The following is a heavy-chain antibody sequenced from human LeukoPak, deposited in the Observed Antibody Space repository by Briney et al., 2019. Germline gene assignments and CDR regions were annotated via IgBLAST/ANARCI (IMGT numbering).Heavy chain of an antibody. D-gene: IGHD2-2*01. Sequence: GASVKVSCKASGGTFSSYAISWVRQAPGQGLEWMGGINPIFGTANYAQKFQGRVTITTDESTSTAYMELSSLRSEDTAVYYCARAYCSSTSCHHHYYYMDVWGKGTTVTVSS. CDR3: ARAYCSSTSCHHHYYYMDV. CDR1: GGTFSSYA. CDR2: INPIFGTA. J-gene: IGHJ6*03. V-gene: IGHV1-69*05.